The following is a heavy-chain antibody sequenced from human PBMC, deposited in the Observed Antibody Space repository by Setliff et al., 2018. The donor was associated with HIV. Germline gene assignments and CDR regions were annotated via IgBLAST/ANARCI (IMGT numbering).Heavy chain of an antibody. J-gene: IGHJ4*02. CDR2: IRSKANGGTT. D-gene: IGHD1-26*01. Sequence: GGSLRLSCTASGFSFGDYVMNWVRQAPGKGLEWVGFIRSKANGGTTEYAASVKGRFTVSRDDSKSIAYLQMNSLKTEDTAMYYCTRCFGSYLPIMDYWGQGTLVTVSS. CDR3: TRCFGSYLPIMDY. CDR1: GFSFGDYV. V-gene: IGHV3-49*04.